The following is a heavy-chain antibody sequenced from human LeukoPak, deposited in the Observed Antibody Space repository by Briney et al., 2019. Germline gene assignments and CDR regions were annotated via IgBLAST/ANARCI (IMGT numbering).Heavy chain of an antibody. CDR3: ARSRDSSGHSADASDT. CDR2: ISYSGSS. D-gene: IGHD3-22*01. V-gene: IGHV4-39*01. Sequence: SETLSLTCTVSGGSISSRSFYWGCIRQPPGKGLEWIGSISYSGSSYYNPSLKSRVTISVDTSKNQFSLKLTSVTAADTAVYYCARSRDSSGHSADASDTWGQGTLVTVS. CDR1: GGSISSRSFY. J-gene: IGHJ3*02.